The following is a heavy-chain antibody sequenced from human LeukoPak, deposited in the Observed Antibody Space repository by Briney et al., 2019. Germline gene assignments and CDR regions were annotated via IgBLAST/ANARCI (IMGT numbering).Heavy chain of an antibody. CDR2: INPNSGVT. Sequence: ASVKVSCKASGYTFTAYFMHWVRQAPGQGLEWMGWINPNSGVTNSAQKFQGRVTMTRDTSIRTVYMEVSTMRSDDTAVYYCARGMPVVGTKIGFDYWGQGTLVTVSS. CDR1: GYTFTAYF. J-gene: IGHJ4*02. CDR3: ARGMPVVGTKIGFDY. D-gene: IGHD6-19*01. V-gene: IGHV1-2*02.